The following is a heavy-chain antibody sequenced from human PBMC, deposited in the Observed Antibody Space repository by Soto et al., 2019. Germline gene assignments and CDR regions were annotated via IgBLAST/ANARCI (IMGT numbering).Heavy chain of an antibody. J-gene: IGHJ4*02. V-gene: IGHV3-23*01. CDR1: GFTFSSYA. Sequence: EVQLLESGGGLVQPGGSLRLSCAASGFTFSSYAMSWVRQAPGKGLEWVSAISGSGGSTYYADSVKGRFTISRDNSKNTLYLQMNRLRAEDTAVYYCAKVGVSLSRGFDYWGQGTLVTVSS. CDR3: AKVGVSLSRGFDY. D-gene: IGHD3-3*02. CDR2: ISGSGGST.